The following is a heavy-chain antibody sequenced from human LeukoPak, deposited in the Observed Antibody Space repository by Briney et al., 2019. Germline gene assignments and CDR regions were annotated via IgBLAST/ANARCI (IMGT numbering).Heavy chain of an antibody. CDR1: GGSISSSSYY. CDR2: IYYSGST. J-gene: IGHJ4*02. Sequence: PSETLSLTCTVSGGSISSSSYYWGWIRQPPGKGLEWIGSIYYSGSTYYNPSLKSRVTISVDTSKNQFSLKLSSVTAADTAVYYCARGYSYGLMYYFDYWGQGTLVTVSS. V-gene: IGHV4-39*07. D-gene: IGHD5-18*01. CDR3: ARGYSYGLMYYFDY.